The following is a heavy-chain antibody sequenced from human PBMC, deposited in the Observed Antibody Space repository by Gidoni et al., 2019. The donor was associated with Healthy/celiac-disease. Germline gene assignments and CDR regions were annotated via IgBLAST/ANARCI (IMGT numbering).Heavy chain of an antibody. Sequence: EVQLLASGGGLVQPGGSLRLSCAASGFTFSSYARSWVRQAPGKGLGWVSDISGSGGSTYYADSVESRFTISRDNSKNTLYLQMNSLRAEDTAVYYCAKHYYDSSGSWGQGTLVTVSS. CDR3: AKHYYDSSGS. D-gene: IGHD3-22*01. V-gene: IGHV3-23*01. J-gene: IGHJ4*02. CDR1: GFTFSSYA. CDR2: ISGSGGST.